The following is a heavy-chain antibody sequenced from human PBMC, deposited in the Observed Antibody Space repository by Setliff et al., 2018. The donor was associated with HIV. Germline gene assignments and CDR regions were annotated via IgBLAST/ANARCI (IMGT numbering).Heavy chain of an antibody. CDR1: GPPIDVASFC. CDR3: ARRRSGSSYRFFNY. CDR2: MSASGSA. Sequence: PSQTRSLTFTVSGPPIDVASFCWTWIRQSAGRGLEWVGHMSASGSAKSNPTLQSRVTLSVDPSNNQFSLNLTSVTAADTAVYYCARRRSGSSYRFFNYWGLGSLVTVS. V-gene: IGHV4-61*09. J-gene: IGHJ4*02. D-gene: IGHD3-16*02.